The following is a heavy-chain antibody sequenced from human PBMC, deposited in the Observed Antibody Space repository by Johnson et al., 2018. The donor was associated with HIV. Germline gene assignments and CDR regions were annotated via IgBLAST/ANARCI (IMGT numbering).Heavy chain of an antibody. V-gene: IGHV3-66*02. J-gene: IGHJ1*01. D-gene: IGHD3-10*02. CDR2: IYSGGST. CDR3: GLLGLCWAM. CDR1: GFSVSYNY. Sequence: VQLVESGGGLVKPGGSLRLSCAVSGFSVSYNYMSWVRQAPGKGLEWVSVIYSGGSTYYADSVKGRFSLSRDISKNMLYLQMHSLRGDDTGHNVRGLLGLCWAMWG.